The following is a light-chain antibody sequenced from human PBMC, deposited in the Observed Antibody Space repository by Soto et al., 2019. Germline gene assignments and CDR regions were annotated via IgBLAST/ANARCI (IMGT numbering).Light chain of an antibody. V-gene: IGLV2-14*03. CDR3: SSYTPSTTR. CDR2: DVS. J-gene: IGLJ2*01. CDR1: SCDIGGYNY. Sequence: QSALTQPASVSGSPGQSITISCTGTSCDIGGYNYVYWYQHHPGRAPKLMIYDVSNRPSGVSSRFSCSRSGNTASLTISGLQADDEADYYCSSYTPSTTRFGGGTKVTVL.